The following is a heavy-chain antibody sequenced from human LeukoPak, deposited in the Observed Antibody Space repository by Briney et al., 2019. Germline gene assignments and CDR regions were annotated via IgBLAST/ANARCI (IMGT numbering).Heavy chain of an antibody. Sequence: ASVKVSCKASGYTFTSCDINWVRQATGQGLVWMGWMNPNSGNTGYAQKFQGRVTMTRNTSISTAYMELSSLRSEDTAVYYCARGPHYDYVWGSYRPNWFDPWGQGTLVTVSS. CDR1: GYTFTSCD. J-gene: IGHJ5*02. CDR3: ARGPHYDYVWGSYRPNWFDP. V-gene: IGHV1-8*01. D-gene: IGHD3-16*02. CDR2: MNPNSGNT.